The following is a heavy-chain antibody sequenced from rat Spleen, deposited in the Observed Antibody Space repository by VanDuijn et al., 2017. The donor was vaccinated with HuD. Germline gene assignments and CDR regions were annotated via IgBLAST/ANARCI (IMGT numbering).Heavy chain of an antibody. Sequence: EVKLVESGGGLVQPGRSLKLSCAASGFTFDDYGMAWVRQAPKNGLEWVASISWGGSSTYYPDNVKGRFTISRDNAKSTLYLQMDSLRSEDTATYYCARHGLGYGSFDYWGQGVMVTVSS. CDR2: ISWGGSST. CDR1: GFTFDDYG. D-gene: IGHD1-11*01. V-gene: IGHV5-7*01. J-gene: IGHJ2*01. CDR3: ARHGLGYGSFDY.